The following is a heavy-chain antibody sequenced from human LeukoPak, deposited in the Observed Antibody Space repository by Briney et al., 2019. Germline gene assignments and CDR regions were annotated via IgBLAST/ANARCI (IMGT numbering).Heavy chain of an antibody. CDR3: AKDQDEMIFVRYYDILTGYPDY. V-gene: IGHV3-30*04. Sequence: DPGGSLRLSCAASGFTFSSYAMHWVRLAPGKGLEWVAVISYDGSNKYYADSVKGRFTISRDNSKNTLYLQMNSLRAEDTAVYYCAKDQDEMIFVRYYDILTGYPDYWGQGTLVTVSS. D-gene: IGHD3-9*01. CDR1: GFTFSSYA. J-gene: IGHJ4*02. CDR2: ISYDGSNK.